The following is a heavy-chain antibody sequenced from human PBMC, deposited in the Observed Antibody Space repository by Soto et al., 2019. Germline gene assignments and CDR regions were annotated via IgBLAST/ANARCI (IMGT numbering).Heavy chain of an antibody. J-gene: IGHJ4*02. D-gene: IGHD6-13*01. Sequence: QLQLQESGPGLVKPSETLTLTCNFSGDSISNTAYYWGWIRQTPGKGQEWIGSIFYTGSAYYNSSLNSRVTESVDTSKNPFYLQLLSVAAADTAIYYCARLKSTYSGSYYGGGFFDFWGQGSLVTVSS. V-gene: IGHV4-39*01. CDR3: ARLKSTYSGSYYGGGFFDF. CDR2: IFYTGSA. CDR1: GDSISNTAYY.